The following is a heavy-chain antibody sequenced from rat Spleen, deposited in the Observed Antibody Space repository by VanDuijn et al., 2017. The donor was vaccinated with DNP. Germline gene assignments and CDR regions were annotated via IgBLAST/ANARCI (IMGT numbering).Heavy chain of an antibody. D-gene: IGHD2-1*01. CDR3: ARHTYGHYFDY. V-gene: IGHV2-13*01. J-gene: IGHJ2*01. Sequence: QVQLKESGPGLVQPSQTLSLTCTVSGFSLSSYGVIWVRQPPGKGLEWMGIMWSDGDISYNSALKSRLSISRDTSKSQVFLKMNSLQSEDTGTFYCARHTYGHYFDYWGQGVMVTVSS. CDR2: MWSDGDI. CDR1: GFSLSSYG.